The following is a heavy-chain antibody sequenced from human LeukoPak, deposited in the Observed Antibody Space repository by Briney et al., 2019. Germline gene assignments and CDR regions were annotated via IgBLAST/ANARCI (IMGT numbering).Heavy chain of an antibody. CDR3: AKSGSIVGAIGVDY. V-gene: IGHV3-7*01. J-gene: IGHJ4*02. Sequence: PGGSLRLSCAASGFTFRSYWMSWVRQAPGKGLEWVANTKQDGSEKYYVDSVKGRFTISRDNARNSLYLQMNSLRVEDTAVYYCAKSGSIVGAIGVDYWGQGTLVTVSS. D-gene: IGHD1-26*01. CDR2: TKQDGSEK. CDR1: GFTFRSYW.